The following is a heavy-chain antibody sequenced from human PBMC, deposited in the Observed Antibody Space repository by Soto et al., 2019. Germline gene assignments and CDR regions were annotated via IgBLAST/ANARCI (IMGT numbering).Heavy chain of an antibody. Sequence: ETLSLTCFVSGGSISSSEWWTWVRQPPGKSLEWIGEIYHTGNPTYSPSLRGRATISVDKSNNQFSLRLSSVTAADTAVYYCARGLITGSQYSGGWYYFDSWGQGTQVTVSS. D-gene: IGHD1-26*01. CDR2: IYHTGNP. J-gene: IGHJ4*02. CDR1: GGSISSSEW. V-gene: IGHV4-4*02. CDR3: ARGLITGSQYSGGWYYFDS.